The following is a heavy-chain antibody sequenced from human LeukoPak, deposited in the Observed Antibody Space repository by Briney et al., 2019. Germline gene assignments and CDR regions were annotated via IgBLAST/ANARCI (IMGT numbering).Heavy chain of an antibody. V-gene: IGHV3-30*18. J-gene: IGHJ3*02. CDR3: GKIRSSGTGDPFDM. Sequence: GGSLRLSCAASGFSFSNYRMHWVRQAPGKGPEWVAIVSNDEIDKYYADSVKGRFTISRDNSKNTLYLQMDSRRDEDTSVDYCGKIRSSGTGDPFDMWAQGTMVTVFS. CDR2: VSNDEIDK. CDR1: GFSFSNYR. D-gene: IGHD3-22*01.